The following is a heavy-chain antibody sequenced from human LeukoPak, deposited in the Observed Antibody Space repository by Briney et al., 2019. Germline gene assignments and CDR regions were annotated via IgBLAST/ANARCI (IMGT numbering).Heavy chain of an antibody. V-gene: IGHV3-30-3*02. Sequence: PGGSLRLSCVASGFTFNNYAMHWVRQAPGKGLEWVAVISYDGNNKYYADSVKGRFTITRGNSKNTLYLQMNSLRAEDTAVYYCAKYGAREPIAAAGTVDYWAREPWSPSPQ. D-gene: IGHD6-13*01. J-gene: IGHJ4*02. CDR3: AKYGAREPIAAAGTVDY. CDR1: GFTFNNYA. CDR2: ISYDGNNK.